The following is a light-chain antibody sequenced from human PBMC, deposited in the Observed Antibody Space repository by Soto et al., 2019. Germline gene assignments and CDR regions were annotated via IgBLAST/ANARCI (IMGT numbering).Light chain of an antibody. Sequence: DIHITQSPSTLSASVGARVCITCRASQSISNWLAWYQQKPGKAPKLLIYDASSLETGVPSRFSGSGSGTEFTLTISSLQPDDFATYYCQQYNSYSPWTFGQGTKVDI. CDR1: QSISNW. V-gene: IGKV1-5*01. CDR2: DAS. J-gene: IGKJ1*01. CDR3: QQYNSYSPWT.